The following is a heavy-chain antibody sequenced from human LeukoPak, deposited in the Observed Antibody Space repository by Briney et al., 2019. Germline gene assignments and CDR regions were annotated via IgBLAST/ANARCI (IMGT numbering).Heavy chain of an antibody. V-gene: IGHV4-34*01. Sequence: SGTLSLTCAVYGGSFSGYYWSWIRQPPGKGLEWIGEINHSGSTNYNPSLKSRVTISVDTSKNQFSLKLSSVTAADTAVYYCARAPRVYCSSTSCYSNWFDPWGQGTLVTVSS. D-gene: IGHD2-2*02. J-gene: IGHJ5*02. CDR1: GGSFSGYY. CDR3: ARAPRVYCSSTSCYSNWFDP. CDR2: INHSGST.